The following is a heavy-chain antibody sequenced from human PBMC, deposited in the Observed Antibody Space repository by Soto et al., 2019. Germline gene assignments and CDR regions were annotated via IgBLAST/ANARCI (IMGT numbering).Heavy chain of an antibody. Sequence: QVQLVQSGAEVKKPGASVKVSCKASGYDFSSYGISWVRQAPGQGLEWMGWISASNGNRDYAQQFQGRVTMTSDTSRTTAYMELRSLRXDDTAVYYCVRDPQRNDYWGQGTLVNVSS. J-gene: IGHJ4*02. V-gene: IGHV1-18*04. CDR2: ISASNGNR. CDR1: GYDFSSYG. D-gene: IGHD2-2*01. CDR3: VRDPQRNDY.